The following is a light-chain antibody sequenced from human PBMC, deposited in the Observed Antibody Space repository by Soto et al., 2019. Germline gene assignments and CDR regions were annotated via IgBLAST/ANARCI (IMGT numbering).Light chain of an antibody. CDR2: TAS. V-gene: IGKV1-9*01. J-gene: IGKJ4*01. CDR3: QKCKVAPFT. CDR1: QGISSY. Sequence: DIQLTQSPSFLSASVGDRVTITCRASQGISSYLAWYQLKPGKAPKLLISTASSLQSGVPSRFSGSGSGTEFTLTISSLQPEDVATYYCQKCKVAPFTFGGGTKVDIK.